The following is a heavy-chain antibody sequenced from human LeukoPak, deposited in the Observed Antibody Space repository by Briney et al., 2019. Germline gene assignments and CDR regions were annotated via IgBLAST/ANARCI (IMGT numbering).Heavy chain of an antibody. J-gene: IGHJ6*04. V-gene: IGHV3-21*01. CDR3: AELGITMIGGV. D-gene: IGHD3-10*02. Sequence: GGSLRLSCAASGFTFSSYSMNWVRQAPGKGLEWVSSISSSSSYMYYADSVKGRFTISRDNAKNSLYLQMNSLRAEDTAVYYCAELGITMIGGVWGKGTTVTISS. CDR2: ISSSSSYM. CDR1: GFTFSSYS.